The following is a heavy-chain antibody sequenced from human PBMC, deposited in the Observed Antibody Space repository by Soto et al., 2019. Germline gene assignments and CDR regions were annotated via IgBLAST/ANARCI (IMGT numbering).Heavy chain of an antibody. CDR2: IYYSGST. CDR3: ARCLGSGSYGPFDP. Sequence: QLQLQESGPGLVKPSETLSLTCTVSGGSISSSSYYWGWIRQPPGKGLEWIGSIYYSGSTYYNPSLKSRVTISVDTAKNQFSLKLSSVTAADTAVYYCARCLGSGSYGPFDPWGQGPLVTVSS. CDR1: GGSISSSSYY. V-gene: IGHV4-39*01. J-gene: IGHJ5*02. D-gene: IGHD1-26*01.